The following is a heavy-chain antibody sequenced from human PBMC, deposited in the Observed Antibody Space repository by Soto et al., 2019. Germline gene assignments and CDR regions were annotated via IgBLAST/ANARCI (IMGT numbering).Heavy chain of an antibody. Sequence: PSETLSLTCTVSGGSISSYYWSWIRQPPGKGLEWIGYIYYSGSTNYNPSLKSRVTISVDTSKNQFSLKLSSVTAADTAVYYCARVGRTGTTIDYMDVWGKGTTVTVSS. V-gene: IGHV4-59*01. CDR3: ARVGRTGTTIDYMDV. CDR1: GGSISSYY. D-gene: IGHD1-7*01. CDR2: IYYSGST. J-gene: IGHJ6*03.